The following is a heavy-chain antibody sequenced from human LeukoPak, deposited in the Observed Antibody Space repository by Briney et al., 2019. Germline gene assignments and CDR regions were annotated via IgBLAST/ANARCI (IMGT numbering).Heavy chain of an antibody. V-gene: IGHV3-74*03. J-gene: IGHJ4*02. D-gene: IGHD1-14*01. Sequence: GASLRLSYVRYGFSFSLYWMHWVRHDPRKGRVWVACISSEGSDTKYADSVKGRFTISRDNAKNTLYLQMNSLRAEDTALYYCARDQTELGPTTVDHWGQGTQVTVSS. CDR3: ARDQTELGPTTVDH. CDR2: ISSEGSDT. CDR1: GFSFSLYW.